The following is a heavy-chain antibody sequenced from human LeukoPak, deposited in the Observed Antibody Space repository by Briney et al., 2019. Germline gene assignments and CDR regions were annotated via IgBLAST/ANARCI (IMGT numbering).Heavy chain of an antibody. Sequence: GGSLRLSCAASGITFSTYWMHWVRQAPGKGLVWVSRINSDGSTTSYVDSVEGRFAISRDNAKNTLYLQMNSLRAEDTAVYYCARAGTVVDYDPSDAFDVWGQGTMVTVSS. CDR1: GITFSTYW. CDR3: ARAGTVVDYDPSDAFDV. V-gene: IGHV3-74*01. J-gene: IGHJ3*01. D-gene: IGHD3-22*01. CDR2: INSDGSTT.